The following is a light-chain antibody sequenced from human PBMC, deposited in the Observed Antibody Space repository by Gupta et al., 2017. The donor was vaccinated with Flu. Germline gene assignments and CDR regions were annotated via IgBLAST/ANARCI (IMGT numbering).Light chain of an antibody. CDR1: QSLLHRNGFNY. V-gene: IGKV2-28*01. J-gene: IGKJ2*01. Sequence: IVMTLSPLSLSVTPGEPASISCRSSQSLLHRNGFNYLDWYLQRPGQSPQLLISLGSNRASGVPDRFSGRGSGTDFTLTISRVEAEDVGIYYCMQGLQTLPYTFGQGTKLQIK. CDR2: LGS. CDR3: MQGLQTLPYT.